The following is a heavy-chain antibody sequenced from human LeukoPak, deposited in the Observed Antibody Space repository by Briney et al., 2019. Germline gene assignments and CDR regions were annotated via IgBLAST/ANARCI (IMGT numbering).Heavy chain of an antibody. Sequence: GGSLRLSCAASGFMFSSYWMSWVRQAPGKGLEWVSSISSSSSYIYYADSVKGRFTISRDNSKNTLYLQMNSLRAEDTAVYYCAKDYGSGSSYFDYWGQGTLATVSS. V-gene: IGHV3-21*01. CDR3: AKDYGSGSSYFDY. CDR1: GFMFSSYW. CDR2: ISSSSSYI. D-gene: IGHD3-10*01. J-gene: IGHJ4*02.